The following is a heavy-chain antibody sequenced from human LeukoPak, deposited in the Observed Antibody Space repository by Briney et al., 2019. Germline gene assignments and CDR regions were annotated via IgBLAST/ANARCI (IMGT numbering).Heavy chain of an antibody. V-gene: IGHV4-59*01. Sequence: PSETLSLTCAVYGGSFSGYYWSWIRQPPGKGLEWIGYIYYSGSTNYNPSLKSRVTISVDTSKNQFSLKLSSVTAADTAVYYCASGLNWFDPWGQGTLVTVSS. CDR1: GGSFSGYY. J-gene: IGHJ5*02. CDR3: ASGLNWFDP. CDR2: IYYSGST. D-gene: IGHD3/OR15-3a*01.